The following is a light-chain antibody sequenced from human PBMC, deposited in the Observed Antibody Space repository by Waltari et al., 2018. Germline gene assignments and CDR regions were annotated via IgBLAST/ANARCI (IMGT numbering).Light chain of an antibody. J-gene: IGLJ1*01. CDR2: EVS. CDR1: SSDVGNHNL. Sequence: QSALTQPASVSGSPGQSITIPCPGTSSDVGNHNLVSCYHQPPGKAPKLMIYEVSQRPSGVSNRFSGSKSGNTASLTISGLQPEDETDYYCCSYAGHSTYVFGTGTKVTVL. V-gene: IGLV2-23*02. CDR3: CSYAGHSTYV.